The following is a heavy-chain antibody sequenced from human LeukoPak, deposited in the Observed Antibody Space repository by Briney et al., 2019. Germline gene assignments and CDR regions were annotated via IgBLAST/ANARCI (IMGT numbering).Heavy chain of an antibody. CDR1: GFPFSSYG. J-gene: IGHJ4*02. Sequence: GGSLRLSCAASGFPFSSYGMYWVRQTPEKGLEWVAYLRKDATYSSYADSVGGRFTISRDNSKNTLDLQMNSLRIEDTAVYFCASGGPTRGTLDSWGQGTLVTVSS. CDR3: ASGGPTRGTLDS. CDR2: LRKDATYS. D-gene: IGHD1-26*01. V-gene: IGHV3-30*02.